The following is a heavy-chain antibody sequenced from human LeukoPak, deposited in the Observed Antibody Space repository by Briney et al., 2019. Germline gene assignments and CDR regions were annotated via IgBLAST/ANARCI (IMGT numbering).Heavy chain of an antibody. D-gene: IGHD3-10*01. CDR3: AKVWFGELLLSYFDY. J-gene: IGHJ4*02. CDR1: GGSMSSYY. CDR2: IYYSGST. Sequence: PSETLSLTCTVSGGSMSSYYWSWLRQPPGKGLEWIGYIYYSGSTNYNPSLKSRVTISVDTSKNHFSLKLSSVTAADTALYYCAKVWFGELLLSYFDYWGQGTLVTVSS. V-gene: IGHV4-59*01.